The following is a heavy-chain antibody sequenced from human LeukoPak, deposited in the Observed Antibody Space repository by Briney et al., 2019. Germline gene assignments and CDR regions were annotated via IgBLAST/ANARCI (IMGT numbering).Heavy chain of an antibody. CDR3: AKAPPYTKYFDY. V-gene: IGHV3-23*01. J-gene: IGHJ4*02. D-gene: IGHD1-1*01. CDR1: GFTFSSYA. Sequence: GGSLRLSCAASGFTFSSYAMSWVRQAPGKGLEWVSAISGSGGSTYYADSVKGRFTISRDNSKNTLYLQMYSLRAEDTAIYYCAKAPPYTKYFDYWGQGTLLTVSS. CDR2: ISGSGGST.